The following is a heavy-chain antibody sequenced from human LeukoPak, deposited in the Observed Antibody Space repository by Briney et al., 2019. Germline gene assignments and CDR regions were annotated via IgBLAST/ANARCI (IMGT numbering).Heavy chain of an antibody. CDR2: IWYDGSNK. D-gene: IGHD6-6*01. CDR1: GFTFSSYG. V-gene: IGHV3-33*01. J-gene: IGHJ6*03. Sequence: GGSLRLSCAASGFTFSSYGMHWVRQAPGKGLEWVAVIWYDGSNKYYADSVKGRFTISRVNSKNTLYLQMNSLRAEDTAVYYCARGGIAARSSYYYYYMDVWGKGTTVTVSS. CDR3: ARGGIAARSSYYYYYMDV.